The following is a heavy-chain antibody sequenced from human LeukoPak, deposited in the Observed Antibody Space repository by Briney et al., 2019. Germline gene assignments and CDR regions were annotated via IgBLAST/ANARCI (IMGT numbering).Heavy chain of an antibody. CDR1: GFTFSNYW. D-gene: IGHD6-13*01. V-gene: IGHV3-23*01. CDR3: AKARAGDITAAFNY. J-gene: IGHJ4*02. Sequence: GGSLRLSCAVSGFTFSNYWMTWVRQAPGKGLEWVSGISASGGNPYYADSVKGRFTISRDNSENTLNLQMNSLRAEDTAVYYCAKARAGDITAAFNYWGQGTLVTVSS. CDR2: ISASGGNP.